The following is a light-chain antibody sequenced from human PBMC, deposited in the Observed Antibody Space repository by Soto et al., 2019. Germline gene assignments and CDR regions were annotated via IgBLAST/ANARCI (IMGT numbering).Light chain of an antibody. V-gene: IGKV1-5*03. CDR3: QHYNSYSEA. CDR1: QSITGW. Sequence: DIQMTQSPSTLSASVGDRFTITCRASQSITGWLAWFQQKPRKAPKLLISKASSLESGVPSRFSGSGSGTEFTLTISSLQPDDFATYYCQHYNSYSEAFGQGTKVDI. CDR2: KAS. J-gene: IGKJ1*01.